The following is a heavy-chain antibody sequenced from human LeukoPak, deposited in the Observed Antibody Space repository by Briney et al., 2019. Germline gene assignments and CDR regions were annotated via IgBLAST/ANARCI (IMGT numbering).Heavy chain of an antibody. CDR1: GGSISSYY. CDR2: IYTSGST. CDR3: ARQVGIAARPFDY. V-gene: IGHV4-4*09. Sequence: SETLSLTCTVSGGSISSYYWSWIRQPPGKGLEWIGYIYTSGSTNYNPSLKSRVTISVDTSKNQFSLKLSSVTAADTAVYYCARQVGIAARPFDYWGQEPWSPSPQ. J-gene: IGHJ4*01. D-gene: IGHD6-6*01.